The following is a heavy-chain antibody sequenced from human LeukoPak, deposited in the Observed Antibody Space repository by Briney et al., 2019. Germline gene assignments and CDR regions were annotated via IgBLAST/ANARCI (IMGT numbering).Heavy chain of an antibody. CDR1: GFSFSGYA. Sequence: GGSLRLSCAASGFSFSGYAMSWVRQAPGKGLEWVSIIYRGGSTYYTDSVRGRFTIARDEFKNTVHLQMNSLRAEDTAVYYCARGGAVPSSGYTNYFDYWGQGTLVTASS. CDR2: IYRGGST. D-gene: IGHD3-22*01. V-gene: IGHV3-66*01. J-gene: IGHJ4*02. CDR3: ARGGAVPSSGYTNYFDY.